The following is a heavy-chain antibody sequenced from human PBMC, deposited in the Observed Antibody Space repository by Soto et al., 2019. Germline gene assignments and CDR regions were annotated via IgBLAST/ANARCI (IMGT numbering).Heavy chain of an antibody. V-gene: IGHV1-8*01. CDR2: MYPNNGQT. D-gene: IGHD3-16*01. CDR1: GDTFSNFD. CDR3: AIMIRGLIHWVDP. Sequence: QVQLVQSGAEVKRPGASVKVSCKASGDTFSNFDFNWVRQATGQGPEWMGWMYPNNGQTAYARTFQGRVTMTWNSSTSTAYMELSSLPSEDTAVYYCAIMIRGLIHWVDPWGQGTLVTVSS. J-gene: IGHJ5*02.